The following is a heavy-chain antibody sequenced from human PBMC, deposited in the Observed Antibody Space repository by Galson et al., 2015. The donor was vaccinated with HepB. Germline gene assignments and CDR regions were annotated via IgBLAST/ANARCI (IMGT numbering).Heavy chain of an antibody. Sequence: SLRLSCAASGFTFSDYSMNWVRQAPGKGLEWLSYISSSSATIYYADSVKGRFTISRDNAQNSLYLQLNSLRAEDTAVYYCARDLNRFDPWGQGTLVTVSS. CDR3: ARDLNRFDP. CDR1: GFTFSDYS. J-gene: IGHJ5*02. CDR2: ISSSSATI. V-gene: IGHV3-48*04.